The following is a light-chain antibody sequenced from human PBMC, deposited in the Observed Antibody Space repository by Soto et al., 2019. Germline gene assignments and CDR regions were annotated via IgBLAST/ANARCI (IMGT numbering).Light chain of an antibody. CDR1: QGISTY. CDR3: QQYYSYPLT. J-gene: IGKJ4*01. V-gene: IGKV1-8*01. Sequence: QSPSSLSASTGDRVTITCRASQGISTYLAWYQQKPGKAPKLLIYAASTLQTGVPSSFSGSGSGTDFTLTISCLRSDDFATYYCQQYYSYPLTFGGGTKVDIK. CDR2: AAS.